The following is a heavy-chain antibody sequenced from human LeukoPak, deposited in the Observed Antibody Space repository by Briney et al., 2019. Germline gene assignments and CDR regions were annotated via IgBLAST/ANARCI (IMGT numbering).Heavy chain of an antibody. D-gene: IGHD5-18*01. Sequence: GGSLRLSCAASGFTVSSNYMNRVRQAPGKGLEWVSVIYSGGSTYYADSVKGRFTISRDNSKNTLYLQMNSLRAEDTAVYYCARDPIHDYWGQGTLVTVSS. CDR2: IYSGGST. J-gene: IGHJ4*02. V-gene: IGHV3-53*01. CDR1: GFTVSSNY. CDR3: ARDPIHDY.